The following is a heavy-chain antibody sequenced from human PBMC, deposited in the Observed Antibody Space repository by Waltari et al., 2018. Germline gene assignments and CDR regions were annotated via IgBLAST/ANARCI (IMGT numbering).Heavy chain of an antibody. V-gene: IGHV3-64*01. CDR2: ISSNGGST. J-gene: IGHJ3*02. CDR3: ARDRAFDI. Sequence: EVQLVESGGGLVQPGGSLRLSCAASGFTFSSYAMPWVRQAPGKGLEYVSAISSNGGSTYYANSVKGRFTISRDNSKNTLYLQMGSLRAEDMAVYYCARDRAFDIWGQGTMVTVSS. CDR1: GFTFSSYA.